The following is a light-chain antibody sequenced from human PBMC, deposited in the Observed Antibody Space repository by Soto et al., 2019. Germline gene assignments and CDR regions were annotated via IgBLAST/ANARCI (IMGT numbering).Light chain of an antibody. CDR1: QSVSSN. J-gene: IGKJ4*01. CDR3: QQDNNWPGVF. Sequence: EIVMTQSPATLSVSPGERATLSCRASQSVSSNLAWYQQKPGQAPRLLIYGASTRATGIPARFSGSGSGTEFTLTISSLQSEDFAVYYCQQDNNWPGVFFGGGTKVEIK. CDR2: GAS. V-gene: IGKV3-15*01.